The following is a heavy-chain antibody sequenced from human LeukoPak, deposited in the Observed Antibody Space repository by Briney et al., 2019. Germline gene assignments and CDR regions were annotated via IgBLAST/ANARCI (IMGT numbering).Heavy chain of an antibody. CDR1: GASISSSY. Sequence: SETLSLTCAVSGASISSSYWNWIRQPPGKVLEWIGYIYYTGGTNYNPSLKSRVTISVDISKNQFSLKLRSVTAADTAVYYCARDSVYATNWFDPWGQGTLVTVSS. CDR3: ARDSVYATNWFDP. CDR2: IYYTGGT. J-gene: IGHJ5*02. V-gene: IGHV4-59*01. D-gene: IGHD2-8*01.